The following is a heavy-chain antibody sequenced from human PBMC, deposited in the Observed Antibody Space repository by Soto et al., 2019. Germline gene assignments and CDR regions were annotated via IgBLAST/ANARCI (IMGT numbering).Heavy chain of an antibody. Sequence: GGSLRLSCSASGFAFSDYTMGWVRLTPGKGLEWVSTIFSRFFTGSDNTAYADSVTGRFTISRDNSKNTLYLQMNSLRAEDTAVYYCAKDNADYSSSYRNWFDPWGQGTLVTVSS. J-gene: IGHJ5*02. V-gene: IGHV3-23*01. CDR1: GFAFSDYT. CDR2: IFSRFFTGSDNT. CDR3: AKDNADYSSSYRNWFDP. D-gene: IGHD6-13*01.